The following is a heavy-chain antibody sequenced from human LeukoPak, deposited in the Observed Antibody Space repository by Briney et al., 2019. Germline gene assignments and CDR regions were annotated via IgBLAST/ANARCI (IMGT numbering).Heavy chain of an antibody. Sequence: GGSLRLSCAASGFTFSSYSMNWVRQAPGKGLEWVSNINPSSKNKFYADSVKGRFTISRDNDKKSVLLEISSLRDEDTAVYYCARDRSWDAFDIWGQGTMVIVSS. CDR1: GFTFSSYS. D-gene: IGHD1-26*01. V-gene: IGHV3-48*02. CDR2: INPSSKNK. CDR3: ARDRSWDAFDI. J-gene: IGHJ3*02.